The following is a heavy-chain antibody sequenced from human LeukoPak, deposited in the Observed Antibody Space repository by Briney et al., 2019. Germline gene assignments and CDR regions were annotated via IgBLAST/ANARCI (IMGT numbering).Heavy chain of an antibody. CDR2: INHSGST. CDR1: GGSFSGYY. J-gene: IGHJ5*02. CDR3: ARGSGNMGYCSSTSCRILNWFDP. V-gene: IGHV4-34*01. Sequence: SETLSLTCAVYGGSFSGYYWSWIRQPPGKGLEWIGEINHSGSTNYNPSLKSRVTISVDTSKSQFSLKLSSVTAADTAVYYCARGSGNMGYCSSTSCRILNWFDPWGQGTLVTVSS. D-gene: IGHD2-2*01.